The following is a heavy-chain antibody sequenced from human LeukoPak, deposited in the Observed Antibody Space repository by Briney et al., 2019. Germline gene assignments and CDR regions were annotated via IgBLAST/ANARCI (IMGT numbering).Heavy chain of an antibody. CDR2: INAGNGNT. J-gene: IGHJ4*02. Sequence: ASVKVACKASGYTFINFAINWGRQAPGQRPEWMGWINAGNGNTKYSQKFQGRVTITRDTSASTAYMELSGLTSEDTAVYYCARGPRAAADDYWGQGTLVTVSS. V-gene: IGHV1-3*01. D-gene: IGHD6-13*01. CDR3: ARGPRAAADDY. CDR1: GYTFINFA.